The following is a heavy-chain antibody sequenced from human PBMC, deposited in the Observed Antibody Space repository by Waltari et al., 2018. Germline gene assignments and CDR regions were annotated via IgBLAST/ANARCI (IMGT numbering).Heavy chain of an antibody. D-gene: IGHD2-2*01. CDR1: GGSFSGYY. J-gene: IGHJ3*02. CDR2: INNSGTT. Sequence: QVQLQQWGAGRLKPSETLSLTCAVYGGSFSGYYWSWIRQPPGKGREWIGEINNSGTTTNNPSLKSRVRISVAPSKNQFSLKLSSVNAADTAVYYCASGLVVPAARRTRAFAIWGQGTMVTVSS. V-gene: IGHV4-34*01. CDR3: ASGLVVPAARRTRAFAI.